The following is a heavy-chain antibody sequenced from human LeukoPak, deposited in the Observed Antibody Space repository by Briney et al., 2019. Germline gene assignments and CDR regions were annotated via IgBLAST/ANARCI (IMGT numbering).Heavy chain of an antibody. CDR2: IYPGDSDT. J-gene: IGHJ4*02. Sequence: GESLKISCKGSGYSFTSDWIGWVRQMPGKGLEWMGIIYPGDSDTRYSPSFQGQVTISADKSISTAYLQWSSLKASDTAMYYCARLGRYYYYDSSGYLPLDYCGQGTLVTVSS. CDR3: ARLGRYYYYDSSGYLPLDY. V-gene: IGHV5-51*01. D-gene: IGHD3-22*01. CDR1: GYSFTSDW.